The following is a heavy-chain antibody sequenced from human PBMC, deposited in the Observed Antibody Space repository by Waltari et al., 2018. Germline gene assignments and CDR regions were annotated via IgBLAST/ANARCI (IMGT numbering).Heavy chain of an antibody. CDR3: TRDLGIAAPDYFDY. J-gene: IGHJ4*02. Sequence: EVQLVESGGGLVQPGRSLRRSCTGSGLSFGDSGMGWGRQAPGKGLEWVGFIRSKAYGGTTEYAASVKGRFTISRDDSKSIAYLQMNSLKTEDTAVYYCTRDLGIAAPDYFDYWGQGTLVTVSS. CDR2: IRSKAYGGTT. CDR1: GLSFGDSG. V-gene: IGHV3-49*04. D-gene: IGHD6-13*01.